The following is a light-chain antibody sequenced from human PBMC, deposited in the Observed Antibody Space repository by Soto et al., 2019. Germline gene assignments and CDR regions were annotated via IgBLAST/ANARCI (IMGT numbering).Light chain of an antibody. CDR3: QQYYSFPRT. CDR2: AAS. CDR1: QGISSY. V-gene: IGKV1D-8*01. Sequence: VIWMTQSPSLLSASTGDRVTISCRVSQGISSYLAWYQQKPGKAPELLIYAASTLQSGVPSRFSGSGSGTDFTLTISCLQSEDFATYCCQQYYSFPRTFGQGTKLEIK. J-gene: IGKJ2*01.